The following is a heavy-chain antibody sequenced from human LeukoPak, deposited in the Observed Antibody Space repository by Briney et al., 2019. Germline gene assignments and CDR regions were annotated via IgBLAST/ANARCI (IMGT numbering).Heavy chain of an antibody. Sequence: SVKVSCKASGGTFSSYTISWVRQAPGQGLEWMGRIIPILGIANYAQKFQGRVTITADKSTSTAYMELSSLRSEDTAVYYCASYLGDYGYGMDVWGQGTTVTVSS. D-gene: IGHD4-17*01. V-gene: IGHV1-69*02. CDR3: ASYLGDYGYGMDV. J-gene: IGHJ6*02. CDR1: GGTFSSYT. CDR2: IIPILGIA.